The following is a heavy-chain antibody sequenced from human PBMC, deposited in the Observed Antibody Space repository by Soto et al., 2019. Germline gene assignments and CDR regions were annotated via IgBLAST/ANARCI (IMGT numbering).Heavy chain of an antibody. J-gene: IGHJ6*02. Sequence: SQTLSLTCAISGDSVSSDSAAWNWIRQSPSRGLEWLGRTYYRSKWYIEYAPSVKSRITINPDTSKKQLSLQLNSVTPEDTAVYYCVRLRVFIAVAGVANYYYYYGMDVWGQGTTVTVSS. CDR2: TYYRSKWYI. CDR3: VRLRVFIAVAGVANYYYYYGMDV. V-gene: IGHV6-1*01. CDR1: GDSVSSDSAA. D-gene: IGHD6-19*01.